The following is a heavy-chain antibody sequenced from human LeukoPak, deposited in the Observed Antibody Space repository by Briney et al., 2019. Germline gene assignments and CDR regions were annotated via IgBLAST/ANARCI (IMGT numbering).Heavy chain of an antibody. D-gene: IGHD6-19*01. Sequence: SETLSLTCTVSGGSISSYYWSWIRQPPGKGLEWIGYIYYSGSTNYNPSLKSRVTISVDTSKNQFSLKLSSVTAADTAVYYCARASRGYSSGWYSGWGQGTLVTVSS. V-gene: IGHV4-59*12. CDR1: GGSISSYY. CDR3: ARASRGYSSGWYSG. J-gene: IGHJ4*02. CDR2: IYYSGST.